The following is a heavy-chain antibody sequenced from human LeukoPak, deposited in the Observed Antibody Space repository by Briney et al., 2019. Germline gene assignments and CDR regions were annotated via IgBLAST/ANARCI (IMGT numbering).Heavy chain of an antibody. D-gene: IGHD3-22*01. CDR1: GFTFSGSA. CDR2: IRSITNNYAT. CDR3: TRRGDKHYDSTGGDF. V-gene: IGHV3-73*01. J-gene: IGHJ4*02. Sequence: PGGSLKLSCEASGFTFSGSAMHRVRQASGKGLEWVGRIRSITNNYATAYAASMKGRFTISRDDSKNTAYLQMNSLETEDTAVYYCTRRGDKHYDSTGGDFWGQGTLVTVSS.